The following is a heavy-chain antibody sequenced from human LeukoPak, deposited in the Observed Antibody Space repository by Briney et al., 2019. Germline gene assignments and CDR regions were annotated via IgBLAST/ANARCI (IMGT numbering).Heavy chain of an antibody. D-gene: IGHD6-19*01. J-gene: IGHJ5*02. CDR3: ARGLAVAYNWFDP. CDR1: DYSISSGYGYY. V-gene: IGHV4-38-2*02. Sequence: SETLSLTCTVSDYSISSGYGYYWGWIRQPPGKGLEWIGNIYHSGITYYNHFNSSLKSRVTISIDTSKNQFSLRLTSVTAADTAVYYCARGLAVAYNWFDPWGQGTLVTVSS. CDR2: IYHSGIT.